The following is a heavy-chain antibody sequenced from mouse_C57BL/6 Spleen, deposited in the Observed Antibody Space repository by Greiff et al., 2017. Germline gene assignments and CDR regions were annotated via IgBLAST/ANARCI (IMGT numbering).Heavy chain of an antibody. V-gene: IGHV1-26*01. J-gene: IGHJ1*03. CDR1: GYTFTDYY. CDR3: ARWGYFDV. Sequence: VQLQQSGPELVKPGASVKISCKASGYTFTDYYMNWVKQSHGKSLEWIGDINPNNGGTSYNQKFKGKATLTVEKASSTAYMEIRSLTAEDSAVYYCARWGYFDVGGTGTTVTVSA. CDR2: INPNNGGT.